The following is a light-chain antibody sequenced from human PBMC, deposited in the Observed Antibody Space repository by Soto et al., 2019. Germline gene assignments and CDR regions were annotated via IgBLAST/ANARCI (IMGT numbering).Light chain of an antibody. Sequence: AIRMTQSPSSLSASTGDRVTITCRASQGISSYLAWYQQKPGKAPKLLVYAASTLQSGVPSRFIGSGSGTDFSLTISCLQSEDLVTYYYQQYYRYPPVTCREGTRLE. V-gene: IGKV1-8*01. CDR3: QQYYRYPPVT. CDR2: AAS. CDR1: QGISSY. J-gene: IGKJ5*01.